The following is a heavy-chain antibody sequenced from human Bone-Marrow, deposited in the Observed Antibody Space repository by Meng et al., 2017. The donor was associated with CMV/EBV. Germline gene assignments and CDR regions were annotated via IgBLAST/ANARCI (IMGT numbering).Heavy chain of an antibody. CDR1: GFTFSSYA. V-gene: IGHV3-23*03. D-gene: IGHD2-15*01. CDR2: IYSGGSST. Sequence: GGSLRLSCAASGFTFSSYAMSWVRQAPGKGLEWVSVIYSGGSSTYYADSVKGRFTISRDNSKNTLYLQMNSLRAEDTAVYYCAKEAEGGNYFDYWGQGALVTVSS. J-gene: IGHJ4*02. CDR3: AKEAEGGNYFDY.